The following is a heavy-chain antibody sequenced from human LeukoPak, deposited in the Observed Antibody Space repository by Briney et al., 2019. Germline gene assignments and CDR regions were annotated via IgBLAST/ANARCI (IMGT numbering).Heavy chain of an antibody. V-gene: IGHV4-59*01. CDR2: IYYSGST. CDR1: GGSISSYY. J-gene: IGHJ4*02. D-gene: IGHD2/OR15-2a*01. Sequence: SETLSLTCTVSGGSISSYYWSCIRQPPGKGLEWIGYIYYSGSTNYNPSLKSRVTISADTSKNQFSLKLSSVTAADTAVYYCARDPEYDYWGQGTLVTVSS. CDR3: ARDPEYDY.